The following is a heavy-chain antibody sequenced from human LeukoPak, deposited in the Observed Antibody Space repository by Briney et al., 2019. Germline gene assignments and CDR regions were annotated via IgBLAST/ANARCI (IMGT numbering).Heavy chain of an antibody. J-gene: IGHJ4*02. CDR2: IRYDGSNK. CDR3: AKDPTRRGSYFDY. D-gene: IGHD3-10*01. V-gene: IGHV3-30*02. Sequence: GGSLRLSCAASGFTFSSYGMHWVRQAPGKGLEWVAFIRYDGSNKYYADSVKGRFTISRDNSKNTLYLQMNSLRAEDTAVYYCAKDPTRRGSYFDYWGQGTWSPSPQ. CDR1: GFTFSSYG.